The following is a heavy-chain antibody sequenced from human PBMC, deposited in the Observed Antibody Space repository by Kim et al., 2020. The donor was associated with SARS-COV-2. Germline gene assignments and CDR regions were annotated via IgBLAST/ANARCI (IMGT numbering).Heavy chain of an antibody. Sequence: ASVKVSCKASGYTFTSYAMHWVRQAPGQRLEWMGWINADHGNTKYSQKFQGRVTITRDTSASTACMELSSLRSEDTAVYYCARDRRLGITMVRGTLGYWGQGTLVTVSS. J-gene: IGHJ4*02. CDR2: INADHGNT. CDR1: GYTFTSYA. D-gene: IGHD3-10*01. CDR3: ARDRRLGITMVRGTLGY. V-gene: IGHV1-3*01.